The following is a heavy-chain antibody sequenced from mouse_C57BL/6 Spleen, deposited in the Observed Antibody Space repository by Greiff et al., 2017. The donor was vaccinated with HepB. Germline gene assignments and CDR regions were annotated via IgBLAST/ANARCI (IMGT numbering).Heavy chain of an antibody. D-gene: IGHD2-4*01. CDR1: GFTFSSYA. CDR3: TRDDYDGAWFAY. V-gene: IGHV5-9-1*02. J-gene: IGHJ3*01. CDR2: ISSGGDYI. Sequence: DVQLVESGEGLVKPGGSLKLSCAASGFTFSSYAMSWVRQTPEKRLEWVAYISSGGDYIYYADTVKGRFTISRDNARNTLYLQMSSLKSEDTAMYYCTRDDYDGAWFAYWGQGTLVTVSA.